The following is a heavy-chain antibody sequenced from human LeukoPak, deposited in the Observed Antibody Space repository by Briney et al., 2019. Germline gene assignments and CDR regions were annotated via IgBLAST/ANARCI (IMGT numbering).Heavy chain of an antibody. CDR3: ARELERWPSPFDY. CDR2: INPSGGST. CDR1: GFTFISYY. J-gene: IGHJ4*02. V-gene: IGHV1-46*01. Sequence: ASVKVSCKASGFTFISYYIHWVRQAPGQGLEWMGIINPSGGSTGYAQKFQDRVTMTRDMSTSTVYMELSSLRSEGTAVYYCARELERWPSPFDYWGQGTLVTVSS. D-gene: IGHD1-1*01.